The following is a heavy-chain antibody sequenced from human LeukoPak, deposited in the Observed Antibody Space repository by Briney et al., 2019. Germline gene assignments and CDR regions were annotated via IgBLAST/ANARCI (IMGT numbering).Heavy chain of an antibody. CDR3: ARQQGGYSGYDPFDY. V-gene: IGHV4-59*08. Sequence: SETLSLTCTVSGGSISSYYWSWLRQPPGKGLEWIGYIYYSGTTNYNPPLKSRVTISVDTSKNQFSLKLSSVTAADTAVYYCARQQGGYSGYDPFDYWGQGTLVTVSS. D-gene: IGHD5-12*01. CDR1: GGSISSYY. CDR2: IYYSGTT. J-gene: IGHJ4*02.